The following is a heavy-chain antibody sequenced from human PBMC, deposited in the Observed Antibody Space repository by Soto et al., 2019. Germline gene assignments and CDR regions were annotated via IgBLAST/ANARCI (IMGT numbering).Heavy chain of an antibody. V-gene: IGHV4-59*01. CDR3: ARDLYGIVLGHAFDI. CDR2: IYYSGST. J-gene: IGHJ3*02. CDR1: GGSISSYY. Sequence: SETLSLTCTVSGGSISSYYWSWIRQPPGKGLEWIGYIYYSGSTNYNPSLKSRVTISVDTSKNQFSLKLSSVTAADTAVYYCARDLYGIVLGHAFDIWRQGTMVTVSS. D-gene: IGHD1-26*01.